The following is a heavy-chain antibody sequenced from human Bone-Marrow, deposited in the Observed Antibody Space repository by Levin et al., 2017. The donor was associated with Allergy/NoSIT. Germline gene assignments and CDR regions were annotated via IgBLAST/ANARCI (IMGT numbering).Heavy chain of an antibody. V-gene: IGHV3-9*01. CDR1: GFRFDDSA. Sequence: LSLTCAASGFRFDDSAMNWVRQGPGKGLEWVAGISWNSDSIGYADSVKGRFTISRDNAKNSLYLQMNSLRPDDTAFYYCAKDTSSDCGGDCYSDFWGQGTLVTVSS. CDR2: ISWNSDSI. CDR3: AKDTSSDCGGDCYSDF. D-gene: IGHD2-21*02. J-gene: IGHJ4*02.